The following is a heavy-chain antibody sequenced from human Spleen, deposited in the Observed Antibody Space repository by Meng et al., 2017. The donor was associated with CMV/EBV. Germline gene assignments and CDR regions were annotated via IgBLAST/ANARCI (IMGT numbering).Heavy chain of an antibody. V-gene: IGHV3-21*04. J-gene: IGHJ6*02. Sequence: GESLKISCAASGFTFSSFSMNWVRQAPGKGLEWVSSISSSSSYIYYADSVKGRFTISRDNAKNSLYLPMNSLRVEDTALYYCANGMGGYFYYYVMNVWGQGTTVTVSS. CDR1: GFTFSSFS. D-gene: IGHD1-26*01. CDR3: ANGMGGYFYYYVMNV. CDR2: ISSSSSYI.